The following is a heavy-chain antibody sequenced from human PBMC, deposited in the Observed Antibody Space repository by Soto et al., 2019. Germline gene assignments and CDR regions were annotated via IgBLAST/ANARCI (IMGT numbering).Heavy chain of an antibody. CDR2: ISAYNGNT. Sequence: SVKVSCKASGYTFTSYGISWVRQAPGQGLEWMGWISAYNGNTNYAQKLQGRVTMTTDTSTSTAYMELRSLRSDDTAVYYCARAGPRGYSGYDFDYWGQGTLVTVSS. CDR3: ARAGPRGYSGYDFDY. J-gene: IGHJ4*02. D-gene: IGHD5-12*01. CDR1: GYTFTSYG. V-gene: IGHV1-18*01.